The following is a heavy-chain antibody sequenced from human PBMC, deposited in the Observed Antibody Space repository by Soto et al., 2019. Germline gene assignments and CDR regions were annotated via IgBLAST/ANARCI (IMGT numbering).Heavy chain of an antibody. V-gene: IGHV4-39*01. CDR2: IYYSGST. CDR1: GGSISSSTYY. CDR3: ARHARGSCYS. J-gene: IGHJ4*02. Sequence: QLQLQESGPGLVKPSETLSLICTVSGGSISSSTYYWGWIRQPPGKGLEWIGNIYYSGSTYYNPSLKRRVTLSVDTSKNQFSRKLSSVTAADTAMYFCARHARGSCYSWGQGTLVTVSS. D-gene: IGHD2-15*01.